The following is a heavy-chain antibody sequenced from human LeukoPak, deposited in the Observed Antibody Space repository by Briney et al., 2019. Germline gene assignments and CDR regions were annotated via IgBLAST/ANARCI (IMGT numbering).Heavy chain of an antibody. J-gene: IGHJ5*02. V-gene: IGHV4-4*07. D-gene: IGHD2-8*01. CDR2: IYTSGST. Sequence: SETLSLTCTVSGGSISSYYWSWVRQPAGKGLEWIGRIYTSGSTNYNPSLKSRVTMSVDTSKNQFSLKLSSVTAADTAVYYCARDVGDCTNGVCHLWFDPWGQGTLVTVSS. CDR1: GGSISSYY. CDR3: ARDVGDCTNGVCHLWFDP.